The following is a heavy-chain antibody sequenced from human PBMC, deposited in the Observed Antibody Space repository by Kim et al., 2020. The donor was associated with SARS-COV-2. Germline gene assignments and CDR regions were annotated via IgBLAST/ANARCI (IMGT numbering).Heavy chain of an antibody. CDR2: IYSGGST. Sequence: GGSLRLSCAASGFTVSSNYMSWVRQAPGKGLEWVSVIYSGGSTYYADSVKGRFTISRDNSKNKLYLQMNSLRAEDTAVYYCARDRSPRSRYYYDSSGQYYYYGMDVWGQGTTVTVSS. D-gene: IGHD3-22*01. J-gene: IGHJ6*02. CDR1: GFTVSSNY. CDR3: ARDRSPRSRYYYDSSGQYYYYGMDV. V-gene: IGHV3-53*01.